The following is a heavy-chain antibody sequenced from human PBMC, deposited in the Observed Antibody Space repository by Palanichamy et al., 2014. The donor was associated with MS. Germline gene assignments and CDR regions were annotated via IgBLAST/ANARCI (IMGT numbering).Heavy chain of an antibody. V-gene: IGHV4-61*02. Sequence: VQLQESGPGLVKPSQTLSLTCTVSGGSINSGGYYWSWIRQPAGKGLEWIGRIDSRGGADYSPYLKSRVTISVDSSKTQFSPKLSSVTAADTAVYYCARGEEFSSGLAYWGQGTLVTVSS. D-gene: IGHD3-22*01. CDR3: ARGEEFSSGLAY. J-gene: IGHJ4*02. CDR1: GGSINSGGYY. CDR2: IDSRGGA.